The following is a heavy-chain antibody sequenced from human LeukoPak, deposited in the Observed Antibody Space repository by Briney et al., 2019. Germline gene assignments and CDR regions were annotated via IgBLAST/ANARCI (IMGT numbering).Heavy chain of an antibody. J-gene: IGHJ4*02. V-gene: IGHV4-34*01. CDR1: GGSFSGYY. Sequence: PSETLSLTCAVYGGSFSGYYWSWIRQPPGKGLEWIGEINHSGSTNYNPSLKSRVTISVDTSKNQFSLKLSSVTAADTAVYYCARDEYGSGSYYTKNWGQGTLVTVSS. D-gene: IGHD3-10*01. CDR2: INHSGST. CDR3: ARDEYGSGSYYTKN.